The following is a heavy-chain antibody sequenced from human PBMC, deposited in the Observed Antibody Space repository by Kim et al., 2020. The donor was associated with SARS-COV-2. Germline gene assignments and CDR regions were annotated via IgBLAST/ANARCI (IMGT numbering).Heavy chain of an antibody. CDR3: AKDEGGQLGGYNWFDP. D-gene: IGHD6-6*01. V-gene: IGHV3-9*01. Sequence: SVKGRFTISRDNAKNSLYLQMNSLRAEDTALYYCAKDEGGQLGGYNWFDPWGQGTLVTVSS. J-gene: IGHJ5*02.